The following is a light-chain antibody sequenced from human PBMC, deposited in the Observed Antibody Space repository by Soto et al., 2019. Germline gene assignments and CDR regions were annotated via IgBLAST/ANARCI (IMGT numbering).Light chain of an antibody. CDR2: DSS. J-gene: IGKJ5*01. CDR3: QQYGSSPIT. V-gene: IGKV3-20*01. Sequence: EIVLTQSPATLSLSPGERATLSCRASQSVANFLAWYQHKSGQAPRLLIYDSSNRATGIPARFSGSGSGTDFTLTISRLEPEDFAVYYCQQYGSSPITFGQGTRLEIK. CDR1: QSVANF.